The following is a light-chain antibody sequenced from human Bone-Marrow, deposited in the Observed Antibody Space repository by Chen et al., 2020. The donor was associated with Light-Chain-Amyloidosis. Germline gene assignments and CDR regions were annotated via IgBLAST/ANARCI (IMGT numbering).Light chain of an antibody. J-gene: IGLJ3*02. CDR2: EGT. V-gene: IGLV2-23*01. CDR1: GSDVGRHKH. CDR3: CSYAGTTTAWE. Sequence: QSAMTQPASVAGSPGQSITISCNGTGSDVGRHKHISWDPQYPGKGPKLILFEGTRRPSGVSDRFSGSNSGNTASLTISGLQAEDEADYYCCSYAGTTTAWEFGGGTKLTVL.